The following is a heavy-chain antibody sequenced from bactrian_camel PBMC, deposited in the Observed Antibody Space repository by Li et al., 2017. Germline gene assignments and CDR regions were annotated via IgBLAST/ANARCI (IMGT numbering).Heavy chain of an antibody. J-gene: IGHJ6*01. CDR2: IYLHGPMT. CDR3: AASSRAEAFRWRPEVVAGDFGY. V-gene: IGHV3S54*01. D-gene: IGHD6*01. CDR1: GTWYSSSWS. Sequence: HVQLVESGGGSVQAGGSLKLSCVRSGTWYSSSWSMGWFRQTPGQEREPVATIYLHGPMTWYADSVWGRFAISVDNAKNTAYLQMNSLKPDDTAMYYCAASSRAEAFRWRPEVVAGDFGYWGQGTQVTVS.